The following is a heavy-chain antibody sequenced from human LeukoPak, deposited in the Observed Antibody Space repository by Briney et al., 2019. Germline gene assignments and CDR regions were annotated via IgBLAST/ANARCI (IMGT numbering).Heavy chain of an antibody. Sequence: GRSLRLSCAASGFTFSSYGMPWVRQAPGKGLEWVAVIWYDGSNKYYADSVKGRFTISRDNSKNTLYLQMNSLGAEDTAVYYCARDSLIAVAGNFDYWGQGTLVTVSS. CDR3: ARDSLIAVAGNFDY. CDR1: GFTFSSYG. V-gene: IGHV3-33*01. D-gene: IGHD6-19*01. CDR2: IWYDGSNK. J-gene: IGHJ4*02.